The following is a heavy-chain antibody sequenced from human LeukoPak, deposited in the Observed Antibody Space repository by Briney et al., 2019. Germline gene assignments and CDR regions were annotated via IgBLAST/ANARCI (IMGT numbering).Heavy chain of an antibody. D-gene: IGHD6-6*01. V-gene: IGHV1-2*02. CDR2: INPNTGGT. J-gene: IGHJ6*03. Sequence: ASVKVSCRASGYTFTDYYMHWVRQAPGQGLEWMGWINPNTGGTNYAQKFQGRVTMTRDTSISTAYMELSRLRSDDTAVYYCAREGPFPSIAARLGYYYYMDVWGKGTTVTVSS. CDR1: GYTFTDYY. CDR3: AREGPFPSIAARLGYYYYMDV.